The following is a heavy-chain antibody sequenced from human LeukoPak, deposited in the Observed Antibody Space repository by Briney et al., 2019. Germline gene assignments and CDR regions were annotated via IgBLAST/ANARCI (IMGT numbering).Heavy chain of an antibody. CDR1: SGSIRNSNYY. D-gene: IGHD1-26*01. V-gene: IGHV4-39*01. CDR3: ARHPRISWELHPFDY. CDR2: IYYSGST. Sequence: SETLSLTCTVSSGSIRNSNYYWGWIRQPPGKGLEWIGSIYYSGSTYYNPSLKSRVTISVDTSKNQFSLKLSSVTAADTAVYYCARHPRISWELHPFDYWGKGTLVTVSS. J-gene: IGHJ4*02.